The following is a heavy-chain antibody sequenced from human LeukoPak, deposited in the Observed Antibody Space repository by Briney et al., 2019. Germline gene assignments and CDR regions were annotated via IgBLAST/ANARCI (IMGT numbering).Heavy chain of an antibody. CDR2: IYTSGST. V-gene: IGHV4-4*07. CDR1: GGSISSYY. Sequence: SETLSLTCTVSGGSISSYYWSWVPQPAGKGLEWIGRIYTSGSTNYNPSLKSRVTMSVDTSRNQFSLKLSSVTAADTAVYYCARHYTIFGVFTDYFDSWGQGTLVTVSS. CDR3: ARHYTIFGVFTDYFDS. J-gene: IGHJ4*02. D-gene: IGHD3-3*01.